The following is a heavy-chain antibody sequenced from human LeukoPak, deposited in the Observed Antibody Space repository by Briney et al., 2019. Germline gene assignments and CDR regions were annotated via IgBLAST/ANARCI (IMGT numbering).Heavy chain of an antibody. CDR2: RNPNSGNT. J-gene: IGHJ4*02. CDR1: GYTFISYD. CDR3: AGGRGYSYGYSDS. V-gene: IGHV1-8*01. D-gene: IGHD5-18*01. Sequence: GASVKVSCKASGYTFISYDINWVRQATGQGLELMGWRNPNSGNTGYAQKFQGRVTMTRKTSISTAYMELSGLRPEGTAVYFCAGGRGYSYGYSDSSGQGTLVTVSS.